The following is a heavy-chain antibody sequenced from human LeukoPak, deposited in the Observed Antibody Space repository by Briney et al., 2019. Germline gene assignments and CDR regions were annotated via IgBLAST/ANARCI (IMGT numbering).Heavy chain of an antibody. D-gene: IGHD5-12*01. CDR3: ARDRRNSSYDLYY. CDR2: INPNSGGT. V-gene: IGHV1-2*06. J-gene: IGHJ4*02. Sequence: ASVKVSCKASGYTFTGYYMHWVRQALGEGLEWMGRINPNSGGTNYAQKFQGRVTMTRDTSISTAYMELSSLRSEDTAVYYCARDRRNSSYDLYYWGQGTLVTVSS. CDR1: GYTFTGYY.